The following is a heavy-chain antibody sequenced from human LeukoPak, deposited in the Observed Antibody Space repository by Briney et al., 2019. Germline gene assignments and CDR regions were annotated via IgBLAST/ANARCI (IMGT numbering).Heavy chain of an antibody. CDR3: ARQSRGTTARLFDY. J-gene: IGHJ4*02. D-gene: IGHD1-1*01. CDR2: IYYSGST. V-gene: IGHV4-59*08. Sequence: PSETLTLTCTVSGDPISSYYWGWIQQPPVKGLEWIGYIYYSGSTYYTPSLESRVTISGDTSKNQISLKLSTVTAADTAFYYCARQSRGTTARLFDYWGQGTLVTVSS. CDR1: GDPISSYY.